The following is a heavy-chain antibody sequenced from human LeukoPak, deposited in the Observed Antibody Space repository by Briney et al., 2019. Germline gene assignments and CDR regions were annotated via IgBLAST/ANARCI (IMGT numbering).Heavy chain of an antibody. V-gene: IGHV1-2*02. CDR3: ARLTTVVTPEVDY. J-gene: IGHJ4*02. Sequence: ASVKVSCKASGYTFTGYYKHWVRQAPGQGLEWMGWINPNSGGTNYAQKFQGRVTMTRDTSISTAYMELSRLRSDDTAVYYCARLTTVVTPEVDYWGQGTLVTVSS. CDR2: INPNSGGT. CDR1: GYTFTGYY. D-gene: IGHD4-23*01.